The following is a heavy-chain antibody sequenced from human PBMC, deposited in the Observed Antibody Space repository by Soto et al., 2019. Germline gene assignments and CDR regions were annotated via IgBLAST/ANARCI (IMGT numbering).Heavy chain of an antibody. CDR2: IWYDGSNK. D-gene: IGHD6-6*01. V-gene: IGHV3-33*01. J-gene: IGHJ6*02. Sequence: GGSLRLSCAASVFTFSSYGMHWVRQAPGKGLEWVAVIWYDGSNKYYADSVKGRFTISRDNSKNTLYLQMNSLRAEDTAVYYCARDVEQLVVNSYYYYGMDVWGQGTTVTVSS. CDR1: VFTFSSYG. CDR3: ARDVEQLVVNSYYYYGMDV.